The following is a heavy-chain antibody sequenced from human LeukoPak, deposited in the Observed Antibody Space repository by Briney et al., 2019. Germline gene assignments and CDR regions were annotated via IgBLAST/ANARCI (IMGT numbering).Heavy chain of an antibody. CDR2: ISSSSSYI. J-gene: IGHJ4*02. CDR1: GFTFSSYS. V-gene: IGHV3-21*01. D-gene: IGHD2-15*01. CDR3: ASRYCSGGSCYGNLYYFDY. Sequence: GVSLRLSCAASGFTFSSYSKNWVRQAPGKGLEWVSSISSSSSYIYYADSVKGRFTISRDNAKNSLYLQMNSLRAEDTAVYYCASRYCSGGSCYGNLYYFDYWGQGTLVTVSS.